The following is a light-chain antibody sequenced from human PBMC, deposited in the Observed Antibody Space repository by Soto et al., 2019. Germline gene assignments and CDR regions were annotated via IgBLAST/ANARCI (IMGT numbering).Light chain of an antibody. CDR1: SSDVGGYKY. V-gene: IGLV2-14*01. CDR3: SSYTRSSTYV. CDR2: EVS. Sequence: QSALTQPASVSGSPGQSITISCTGTSSDVGGYKYVSWYQQHPGKAPKVMIYEVSNRPSGVSNRFSGSKSGNTASLTISGLQAEDEAAYYCSSYTRSSTYVFGTGTKLTVL. J-gene: IGLJ1*01.